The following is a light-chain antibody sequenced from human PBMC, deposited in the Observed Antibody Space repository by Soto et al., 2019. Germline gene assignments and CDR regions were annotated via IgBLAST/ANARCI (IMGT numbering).Light chain of an antibody. CDR1: SSDVGGYNY. CDR2: EVS. J-gene: IGLJ2*01. CDR3: SSYAGSNNLYVV. Sequence: QSVLTQPPSASGSPGQSVTISCTGTSSDVGGYNYVSWYQQHPGKAPKLMIYEVSKRPSGVPDRCSGSKSGNTASLTVSGLQAEDEADYYCSSYAGSNNLYVVFGGGTKLTVL. V-gene: IGLV2-8*01.